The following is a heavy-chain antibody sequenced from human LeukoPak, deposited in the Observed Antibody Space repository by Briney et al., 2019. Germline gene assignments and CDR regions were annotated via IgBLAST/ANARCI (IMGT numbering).Heavy chain of an antibody. CDR1: GYTFTSYY. D-gene: IGHD6-19*01. CDR2: INPSGGST. J-gene: IGHJ5*02. Sequence: ASVKVSCKASGYTFTSYYMHWVRQAPGQGLEWMGIINPSGGSTSYAQKFQGRVTMTRDTSTSTVYMELSSLRSEDTAVYYCARVAVAGSSSNWFDPWGQGTLVTVSP. V-gene: IGHV1-46*01. CDR3: ARVAVAGSSSNWFDP.